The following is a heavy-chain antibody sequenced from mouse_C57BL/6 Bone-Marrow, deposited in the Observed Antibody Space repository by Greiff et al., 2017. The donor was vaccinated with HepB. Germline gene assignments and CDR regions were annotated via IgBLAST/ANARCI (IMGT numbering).Heavy chain of an antibody. Sequence: VQLQESGPGLVQPSQSLSITCTVSGFSLTSYGVHWVRQSPGKGLEWLGVIWSGGSTDYNAAFLSRLSISKDNSKSQVFFKMKNQQADDTAIYYCAENSDYSLYYAMDYWGQGTSVTVSS. V-gene: IGHV2-2*01. CDR3: AENSDYSLYYAMDY. J-gene: IGHJ4*01. CDR1: GFSLTSYG. D-gene: IGHD2-12*01. CDR2: IWSGGST.